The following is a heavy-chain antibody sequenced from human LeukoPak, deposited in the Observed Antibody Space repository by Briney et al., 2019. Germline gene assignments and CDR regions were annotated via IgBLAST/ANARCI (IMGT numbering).Heavy chain of an antibody. CDR3: ARSDNDYGDPGAY. CDR2: IIPIFGTA. D-gene: IGHD4-17*01. Sequence: SVKVSCKASGGTFSSYAISWVRQAPGQGLEWMGGIIPIFGTANYAQKFQGRVTITTDESTSTAYMELSSLRSEDTAVYYCARSDNDYGDPGAYWGQGTLVTVSS. V-gene: IGHV1-69*05. CDR1: GGTFSSYA. J-gene: IGHJ4*02.